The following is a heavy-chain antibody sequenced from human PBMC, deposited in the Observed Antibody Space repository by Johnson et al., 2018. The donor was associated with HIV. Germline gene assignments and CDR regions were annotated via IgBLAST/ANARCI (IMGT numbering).Heavy chain of an antibody. D-gene: IGHD3-16*01. CDR1: GFTFDDYA. V-gene: IGHV3-9*01. CDR3: AKDGAYSIPWSAFDI. Sequence: VQLVESGGGVVQPGRSLRLYCAASGFTFDDYAMHWVRQAPGKGLEWVSGISWNSGSIGYADSVKGRFTISRDNAKNSLYLQMNSLRAEDTAVYYCAKDGAYSIPWSAFDIWGQGTMVTVSS. CDR2: ISWNSGSI. J-gene: IGHJ3*02.